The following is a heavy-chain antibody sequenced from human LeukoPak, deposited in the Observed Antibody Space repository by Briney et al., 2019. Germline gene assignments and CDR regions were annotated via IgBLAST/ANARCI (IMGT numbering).Heavy chain of an antibody. D-gene: IGHD6-19*01. CDR1: GFTFSSYS. CDR2: ISSSSSYI. Sequence: GGSLRLSCAASGFTFSSYSMNWVRQDPGKGLEWVSSISSSSSYIYYADSVKGRFTISRDNAKNSLYLQMNSLRAEDTAVYYCARDPSTIAVAGTYVYWGQGTLVTVSS. CDR3: ARDPSTIAVAGTYVY. V-gene: IGHV3-21*01. J-gene: IGHJ4*02.